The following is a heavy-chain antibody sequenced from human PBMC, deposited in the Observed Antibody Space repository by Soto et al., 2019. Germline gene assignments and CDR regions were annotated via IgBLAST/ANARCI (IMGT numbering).Heavy chain of an antibody. D-gene: IGHD6-6*01. CDR3: AKFSAPSMYDISSVPDY. J-gene: IGHJ4*02. CDR2: INHSGST. V-gene: IGHV4-34*01. CDR1: GGSFSGYY. Sequence: SETLSLTCAVYGGSFSGYYWSWIRQPPGKGLEWSGEINHSGSTNQNPSLKSRVTISEDTSKTQFSLKLTSVTAADTAVYYCAKFSAPSMYDISSVPDYWGQGTLVTVSS.